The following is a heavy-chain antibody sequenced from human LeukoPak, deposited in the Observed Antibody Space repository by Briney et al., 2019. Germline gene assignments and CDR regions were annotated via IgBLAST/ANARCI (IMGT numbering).Heavy chain of an antibody. CDR2: IIPILGIA. CDR3: ARDRASRGSLGYCSSTSCYRGDYYYGMDV. D-gene: IGHD2-2*02. CDR1: GGTFSSYA. J-gene: IGHJ6*02. Sequence: SVKVSCKASGGTFSSYAISWVRQAPGQGLEWMGRIIPILGIANYAQKFQGRVTITADKSTSTAYMELSSLRSEDTAVYYCARDRASRGSLGYCSSTSCYRGDYYYGMDVWGQGTTVTVSS. V-gene: IGHV1-69*04.